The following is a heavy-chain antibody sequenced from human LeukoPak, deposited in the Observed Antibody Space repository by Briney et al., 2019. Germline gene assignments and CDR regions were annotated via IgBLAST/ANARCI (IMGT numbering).Heavy chain of an antibody. J-gene: IGHJ5*02. CDR1: GFTFSTYW. CDR2: VSADGSST. D-gene: IGHD2-2*01. Sequence: PGGSLRLSCAASGFTFSTYWMHWVRQAPGKGLVWVSRVSADGSSTTYADSVKGRFTISRDNAKNTLYQQMNSLRVEDTAIYYCARGPISSNPGTWGQGTLVTVSS. V-gene: IGHV3-74*01. CDR3: ARGPISSNPGT.